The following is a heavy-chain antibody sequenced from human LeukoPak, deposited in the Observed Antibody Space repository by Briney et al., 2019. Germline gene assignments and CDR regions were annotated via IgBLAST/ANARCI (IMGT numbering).Heavy chain of an antibody. D-gene: IGHD4-17*01. J-gene: IGHJ4*02. CDR1: GFTFSSYG. V-gene: IGHV3-30*18. CDR3: AKDRFTVTTATLDY. CDR2: ISYDGSNK. Sequence: GGSLRLSCAASGFTFSSYGMHWVRQAPGKGLEWVAVISYDGSNKYYADFVKGRFTISRDNSKNTLYLQMNSLRAEDTAVYYCAKDRFTVTTATLDYWGQGTLVTVSS.